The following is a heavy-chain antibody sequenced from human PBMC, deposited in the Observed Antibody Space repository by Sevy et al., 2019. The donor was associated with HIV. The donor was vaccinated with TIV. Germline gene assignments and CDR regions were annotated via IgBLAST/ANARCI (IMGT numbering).Heavy chain of an antibody. CDR2: IWYDGSNK. CDR3: ARDREETAMSFNWFDL. D-gene: IGHD5-18*01. Sequence: GGSLRLSCAASGFTFSSYGMHWVRQTPGKGLEWVAVIWYDGSNKYYGDSVKGRFTIYRDNSKNTLWLQMNSLRPEDTAVYYCARDREETAMSFNWFDLWGQGTLVTVSS. J-gene: IGHJ5*02. CDR1: GFTFSSYG. V-gene: IGHV3-33*01.